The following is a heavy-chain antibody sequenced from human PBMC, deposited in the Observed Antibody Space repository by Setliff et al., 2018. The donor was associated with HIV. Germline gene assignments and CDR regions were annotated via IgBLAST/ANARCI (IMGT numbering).Heavy chain of an antibody. CDR2: INHSGST. D-gene: IGHD3-10*01. J-gene: IGHJ4*02. CDR3: ARSLDSDFLYYFDY. V-gene: IGHV4-34*01. Sequence: NPSETLSLTCAVYGGSFSGYYWNWIRQPPGKGLEWIGEINHSGSTKFNPSLKSRVTISVDTSKNQFSLKMTSVTAAGTAVYYCARSLDSDFLYYFDYWGQGTLVTVSS. CDR1: GGSFSGYY.